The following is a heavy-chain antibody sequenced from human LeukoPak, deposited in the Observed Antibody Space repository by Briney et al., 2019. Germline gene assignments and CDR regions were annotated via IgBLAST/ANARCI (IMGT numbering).Heavy chain of an antibody. Sequence: GGSLRLSCAASGFTFSSYAMTWVRQAPGKGLEWVSAVSGSGGHTYYADSVKGRFTISRDNSKNTLYLQMNSLRAEDTAVYYCAKPLRTMVRGVSDAFDIWGQGTMVTVSS. D-gene: IGHD3-10*01. CDR3: AKPLRTMVRGVSDAFDI. J-gene: IGHJ3*02. CDR2: VSGSGGHT. CDR1: GFTFSSYA. V-gene: IGHV3-23*01.